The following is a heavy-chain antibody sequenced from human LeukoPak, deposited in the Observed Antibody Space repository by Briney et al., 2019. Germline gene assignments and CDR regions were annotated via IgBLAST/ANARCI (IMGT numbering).Heavy chain of an antibody. CDR3: ARDIYYYGSGSYYPAGEVNDY. CDR1: GGTFSRYA. CDR2: IIPIFGTA. Sequence: SVKVSCKASGGTFSRYAISWVRQAPGQGLEWMGGIIPIFGTANYAQKFQGRVTITADESTSTAYMELSSLRAEDTAVYYCARDIYYYGSGSYYPAGEVNDYWGQGTLVTVSS. V-gene: IGHV1-69*13. J-gene: IGHJ4*02. D-gene: IGHD3-10*01.